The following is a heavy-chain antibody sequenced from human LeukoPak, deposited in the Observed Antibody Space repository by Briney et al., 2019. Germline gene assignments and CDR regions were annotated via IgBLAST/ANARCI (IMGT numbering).Heavy chain of an antibody. V-gene: IGHV4-4*07. D-gene: IGHD4-17*01. CDR3: ARGLPKHDYGDYGGTWFDP. CDR1: GGSISSYY. Sequence: SETLSLTCTVSGGSISSYYWSWIRQPAGKGLEWIGRIYTSGSTNYTPSLKSRVTMSIDTSKNQFSLRLSSVTAADTALYYCARGLPKHDYGDYGGTWFDPWGQGALVTVSS. CDR2: IYTSGST. J-gene: IGHJ5*02.